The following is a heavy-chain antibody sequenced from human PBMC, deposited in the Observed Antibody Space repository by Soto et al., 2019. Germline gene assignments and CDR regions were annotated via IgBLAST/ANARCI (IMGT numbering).Heavy chain of an antibody. D-gene: IGHD3-22*01. CDR2: ISGSGGST. Sequence: GGSLRLSCAASGFTFSSYAMHWVRQAPGKGLEWVSAISGSGGSTYYADSVKGRFTISRDNSKNTLYLQMNSLRAEDTAVYYCAKVKIEYYYDSSGYFGYWGQGTLVTVSS. CDR3: AKVKIEYYYDSSGYFGY. CDR1: GFTFSSYA. V-gene: IGHV3-23*01. J-gene: IGHJ4*02.